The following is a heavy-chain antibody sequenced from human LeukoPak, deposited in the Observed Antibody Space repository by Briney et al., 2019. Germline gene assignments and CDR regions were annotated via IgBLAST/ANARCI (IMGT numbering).Heavy chain of an antibody. J-gene: IGHJ4*02. CDR1: GGSFSGYY. V-gene: IGHV4-34*01. CDR3: ARGRYPSSTDSYTGGFYYFDS. Sequence: SETLSLTCAVYGGSFSGYYWSWIRQPPGKGLEWIGEINHSGSTNYNPSLKSRVTISVDTSKNQFSPKLSSVTAADTAIYYCARGRYPSSTDSYTGGFYYFDSWGQGSLVTVSS. D-gene: IGHD3/OR15-3a*01. CDR2: INHSGST.